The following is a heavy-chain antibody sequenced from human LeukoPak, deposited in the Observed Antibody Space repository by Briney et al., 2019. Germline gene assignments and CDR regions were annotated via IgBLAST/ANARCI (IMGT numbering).Heavy chain of an antibody. CDR2: IKSKTDGGTT. CDR3: TTGHSSSWYRGAFDI. D-gene: IGHD6-13*01. Sequence: GGSLRLSCAASGFTFSNAWMSWVRQAPGKGLEWVGRIKSKTDGGTTDYAARVKGRFTISRDDSKNTLYLQMNSLKTEDKAVYYCTTGHSSSWYRGAFDIWGQGTMVTVSS. V-gene: IGHV3-15*01. J-gene: IGHJ3*02. CDR1: GFTFSNAW.